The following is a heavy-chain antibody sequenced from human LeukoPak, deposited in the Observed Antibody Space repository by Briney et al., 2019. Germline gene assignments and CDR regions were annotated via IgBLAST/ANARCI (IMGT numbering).Heavy chain of an antibody. V-gene: IGHV4-61*02. D-gene: IGHD2-2*01. CDR2: IYTSGST. CDR3: ARDIVVVPAAMGGWFDP. Sequence: SQTLSLTCTVSGGSISSGSYYWSWIRQPAGKGLEWIGRIYTSGSTNYNPSLKSRVTISVDTSKNQFSLKLSSVTAADTAVYYCARDIVVVPAAMGGWFDPWGQGTLVTVSS. CDR1: GGSISSGSYY. J-gene: IGHJ5*02.